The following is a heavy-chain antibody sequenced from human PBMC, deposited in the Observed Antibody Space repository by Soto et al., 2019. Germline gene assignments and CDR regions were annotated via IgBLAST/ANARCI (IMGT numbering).Heavy chain of an antibody. Sequence: HPGGSLRLSCVASGFTFSNYAMSWVRQVSGKGLEWVSAISSSSSSTYYADSVKGRFTISRDNSKNTLYLQMNSLRAEDTAVYYCAKVHRLPGDGEYWGQGTLVTGSS. J-gene: IGHJ4*02. V-gene: IGHV3-23*01. D-gene: IGHD2-21*02. CDR3: AKVHRLPGDGEY. CDR1: GFTFSNYA. CDR2: ISSSSSST.